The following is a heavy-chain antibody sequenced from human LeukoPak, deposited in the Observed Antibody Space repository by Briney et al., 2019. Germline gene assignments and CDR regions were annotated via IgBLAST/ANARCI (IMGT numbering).Heavy chain of an antibody. Sequence: SETLSLTCTVSGGSLSSYYWTWIRQPAGQGLEWIGRIFTSGNTKYNPSLQSRLTMSIDTSTNQFSMKLSSVTAADTAVYYCASHVIGGAYSWGQGALVTVSS. CDR3: ASHVIGGAYS. D-gene: IGHD3-16*02. CDR2: IFTSGNT. CDR1: GGSLSSYY. V-gene: IGHV4-4*07. J-gene: IGHJ4*02.